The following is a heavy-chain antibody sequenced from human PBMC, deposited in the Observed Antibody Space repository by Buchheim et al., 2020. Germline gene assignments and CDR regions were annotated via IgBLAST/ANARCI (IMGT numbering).Heavy chain of an antibody. V-gene: IGHV4-59*01. D-gene: IGHD6-6*01. Sequence: QVQLQESGPGLVKPSETLSLTCTVSGGSISSYYWSWIRQPPGKGLEWIGYIYYSGSTNYNPSLKSRVTISVDTSKNQFSLKLSSVTAADTAVYYCARLRIAARSNWFDPWGQGTL. J-gene: IGHJ5*02. CDR2: IYYSGST. CDR3: ARLRIAARSNWFDP. CDR1: GGSISSYY.